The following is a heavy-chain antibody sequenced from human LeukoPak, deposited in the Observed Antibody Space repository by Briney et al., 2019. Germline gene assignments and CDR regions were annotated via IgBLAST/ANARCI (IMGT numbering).Heavy chain of an antibody. V-gene: IGHV5-51*01. CDR1: GYSFTNYW. CDR3: ARVVVNTGDAFDI. J-gene: IGHJ3*02. Sequence: KAGESLKIPCLGSGYSFTNYWIGWVRQMPGKGLEWMGIIQPGDSDTRSSPSFPGQVTISADKSTSTAYLQWSSLKASDTAMYYCARVVVNTGDAFDIWGQGTMVTVSS. CDR2: IQPGDSDT. D-gene: IGHD3-22*01.